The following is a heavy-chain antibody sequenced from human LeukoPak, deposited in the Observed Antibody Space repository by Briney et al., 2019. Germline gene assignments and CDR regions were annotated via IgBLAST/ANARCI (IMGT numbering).Heavy chain of an antibody. CDR1: GGTFSSYA. Sequence: SVKVSCKASGGTFSSYAISWVRQAPGQGLEWMGGIIPIFGTANYAQKFQGGVTITADKSTSTAYMELSSLRSEDTAVYYCAREDVAYCSSTSCYAGWFDPWGQGTLVTVSS. D-gene: IGHD2-2*01. J-gene: IGHJ5*02. CDR2: IIPIFGTA. CDR3: AREDVAYCSSTSCYAGWFDP. V-gene: IGHV1-69*06.